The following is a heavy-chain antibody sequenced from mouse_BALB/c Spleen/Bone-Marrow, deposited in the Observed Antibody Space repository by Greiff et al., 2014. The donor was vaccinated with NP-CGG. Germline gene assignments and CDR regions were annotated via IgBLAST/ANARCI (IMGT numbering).Heavy chain of an antibody. D-gene: IGHD2-1*01. CDR2: IDPAKGNT. Sequence: VQLKESGAELVKPGASVKFSCTASGFNIKDSYLHWVKQRPGPGLDWIGRIDPAKGNTNYDPKFQGKATITADTSSNTAYLQLSSLTSEDTAVYFCARNYPFAYWGQGTLVTVSA. J-gene: IGHJ3*01. V-gene: IGHV14-3*02. CDR1: GFNIKDSY. CDR3: ARNYPFAY.